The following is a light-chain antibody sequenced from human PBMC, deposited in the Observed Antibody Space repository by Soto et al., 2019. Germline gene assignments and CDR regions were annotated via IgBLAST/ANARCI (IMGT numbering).Light chain of an antibody. CDR2: IAS. CDR3: QQTSSFPLS. J-gene: IGKJ4*01. CDR1: QTVNNNY. V-gene: IGKV1-39*01. Sequence: IQMSQSPSSLSASVGDRVSITCRASQTVNNNYVNWYQQKPGEAPKLLIYIASGLQSGVPSRLNGSGSGTDFTLHINSLQPDDVATYFCQQTSSFPLSFGGGTKVEIK.